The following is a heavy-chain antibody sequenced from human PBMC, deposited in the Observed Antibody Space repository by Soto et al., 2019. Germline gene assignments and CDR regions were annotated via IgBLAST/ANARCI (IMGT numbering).Heavy chain of an antibody. CDR1: GGSISSGDYY. CDR2: ISFGVTT. CDR3: ATSSVSRLLNHWYFDL. J-gene: IGHJ2*01. Sequence: SETLSLTCSVSGGSISSGDYYWGWVRQPPGKGLEWIGSISFGVTTYYSPSLRSRLTISIDTSNNQFSLKLSSVTAADTAVYYCATSSVSRLLNHWYFDLWGRGTLVTVS. V-gene: IGHV4-39*01.